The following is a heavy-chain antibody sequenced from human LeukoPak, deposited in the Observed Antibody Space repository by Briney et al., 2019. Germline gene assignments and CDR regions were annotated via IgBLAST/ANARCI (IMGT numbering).Heavy chain of an antibody. CDR3: ARILGYCSSTSCYNGEPNWFDP. CDR1: GYKFADYW. Sequence: GESLKISCKGSGYKFADYWIVWVRQMPGKGLEWMGIIYPGDSDTRYSPSFQGQVTISADKSISTAYLQWSSLKASDTAMYYCARILGYCSSTSCYNGEPNWFDPWGQGTLVTVSS. D-gene: IGHD2-2*02. V-gene: IGHV5-51*01. CDR2: IYPGDSDT. J-gene: IGHJ5*02.